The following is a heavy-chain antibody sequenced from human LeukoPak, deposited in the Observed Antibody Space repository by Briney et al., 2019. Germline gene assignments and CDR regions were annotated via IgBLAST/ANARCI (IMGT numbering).Heavy chain of an antibody. D-gene: IGHD6-13*01. CDR3: AREEQLAQTGVDF. J-gene: IGHJ4*02. CDR2: IWYDGSNK. Sequence: PGGSLRLSCAASGFTFSSYGMHWVRQAPGKGLEWVAIIWYDGSNKYYADSVKGRFTISRDNSKTTLYLQMNNLRAEDTAVYYCAREEQLAQTGVDFWGQGTLVTVSS. V-gene: IGHV3-33*01. CDR1: GFTFSSYG.